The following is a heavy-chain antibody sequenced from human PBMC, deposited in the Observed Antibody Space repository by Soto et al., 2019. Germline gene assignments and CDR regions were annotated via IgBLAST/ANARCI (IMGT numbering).Heavy chain of an antibody. CDR3: ARCLHCSNGGRFEP. V-gene: IGHV4-4*02. D-gene: IGHD2-8*01. Sequence: PSETLSLTCAVSGVSIGSPNWWTWVRQAPGKGLEWIGEMWPSGGTTYNPSLRNRVTISVDNSKNHLSLTLTSVTAADTAIYYCARCLHCSNGGRFEPWGQGALVTVSS. J-gene: IGHJ5*02. CDR1: GVSIGSPNW. CDR2: MWPSGGT.